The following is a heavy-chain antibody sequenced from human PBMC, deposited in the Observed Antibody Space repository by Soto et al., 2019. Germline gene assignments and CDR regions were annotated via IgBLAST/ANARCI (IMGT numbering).Heavy chain of an antibody. CDR3: ARGLTVVTPDY. CDR2: ISSSSSYI. D-gene: IGHD2-21*02. Sequence: EVQVVESGGGLVKPGGSLRLSCAASGFILSSYSMHWVRQAPGKGLEWVSSISSSSSYIYYADSVKGRFTISRDNAKYSLYLQMNSLRVEDTAVYYCARGLTVVTPDYWGQGTLVSVSS. CDR1: GFILSSYS. V-gene: IGHV3-21*01. J-gene: IGHJ4*02.